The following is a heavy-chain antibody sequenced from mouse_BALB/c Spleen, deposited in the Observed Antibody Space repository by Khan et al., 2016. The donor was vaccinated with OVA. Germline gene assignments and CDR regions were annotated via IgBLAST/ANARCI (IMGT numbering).Heavy chain of an antibody. J-gene: IGHJ2*01. CDR3: ARGDGYYVYFDY. Sequence: QVQLKQSGPELVKPGASVKMSCKASGYTFTYYVITWVKQRTGQGLEWIGEIYPGSDNAYYNERFKGKATLTADKSSNTTHMQLSSLTSEDSAVHFCARGDGYYVYFDYWGQGTTLTVSS. CDR1: GYTFTYYV. V-gene: IGHV1-77*01. D-gene: IGHD2-3*01. CDR2: IYPGSDNA.